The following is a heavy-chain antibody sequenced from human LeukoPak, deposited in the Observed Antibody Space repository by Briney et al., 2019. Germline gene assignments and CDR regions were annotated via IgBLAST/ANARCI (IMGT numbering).Heavy chain of an antibody. CDR2: ISAYNGNT. Sequence: ASVKVSCKASGYTFTSYGISWVRQAPGQGLEWMGWISAYNGNTNYAQKLQGRVTMTTDTSTSTAYMELRSLRSDDTAVYYCARVRPRIAVAGGRGAFDIWGQGTMVTVSS. J-gene: IGHJ3*02. V-gene: IGHV1-18*01. CDR1: GYTFTSYG. CDR3: ARVRPRIAVAGGRGAFDI. D-gene: IGHD6-19*01.